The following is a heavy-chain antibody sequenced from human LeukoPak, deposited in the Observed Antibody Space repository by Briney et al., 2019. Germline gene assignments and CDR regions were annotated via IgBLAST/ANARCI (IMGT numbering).Heavy chain of an antibody. CDR1: GGSFSGHC. CDR3: ARATRIAAAGLWFEP. CDR2: INHSGST. D-gene: IGHD6-13*01. V-gene: IGHV4-34*01. J-gene: IGHJ5*02. Sequence: SETLSLTCAVYGGSFSGHCWTWIRQPPGKGLEWIGEINHSGSTNYSPSLKSRVTISVDTSKNQFSLRLSSVTAADTAVYYSARATRIAAAGLWFEPWGQGTLVTVSS.